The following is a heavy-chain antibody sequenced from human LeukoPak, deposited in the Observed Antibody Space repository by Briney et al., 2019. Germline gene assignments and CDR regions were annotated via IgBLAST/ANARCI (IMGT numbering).Heavy chain of an antibody. CDR2: ISHSGST. CDR1: GYAISSGYY. D-gene: IGHD4-17*01. CDR3: ARLTVTTNYFDY. V-gene: IGHV4-38-2*01. Sequence: SETLSLTCAVSGYAISSGYYWGWIRQPPGRGLEWIGSISHSGSTYYNPSLKSRVTVSVDTSKNQFSLKLSSVTAADTAVYYCARLTVTTNYFDYWGQGTLVTVSS. J-gene: IGHJ4*02.